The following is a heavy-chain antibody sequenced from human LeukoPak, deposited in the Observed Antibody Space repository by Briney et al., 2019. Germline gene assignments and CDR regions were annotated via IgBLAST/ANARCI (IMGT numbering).Heavy chain of an antibody. V-gene: IGHV1-2*02. CDR2: INPNSGGT. Sequence: ASVKVSCKASGYTFTGYYMHWVRQAPGQGLEWMGWINPNSGGTNYAQKFQGRVTMTRDTSISTAYMELSRLRSDDTAVYYCAGGRGSVYNFWTGGNGSAPGGKEPLVTVP. CDR3: AGGRGSVYNFWTGGNGSAP. CDR1: GYTFTGYY. J-gene: IGHJ5*02. D-gene: IGHD3-3*01.